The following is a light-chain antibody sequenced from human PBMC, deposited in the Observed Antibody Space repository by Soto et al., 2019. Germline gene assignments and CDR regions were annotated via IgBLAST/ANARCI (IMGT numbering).Light chain of an antibody. CDR2: ATS. CDR1: QGISTY. Sequence: IQMTQSPSSVPASLGDRVSITCRASQGISTYLGWYQQKPGKVPKLLIYATSSLQSGVPPRFSGSGSGTDFTLSISSLQPEDFATYYCQQTHSLPLSFGPGTKVDIK. V-gene: IGKV1-12*01. J-gene: IGKJ3*01. CDR3: QQTHSLPLS.